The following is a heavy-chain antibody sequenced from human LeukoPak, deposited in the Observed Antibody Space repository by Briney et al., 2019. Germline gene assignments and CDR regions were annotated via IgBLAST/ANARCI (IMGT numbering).Heavy chain of an antibody. J-gene: IGHJ4*02. CDR1: GFTFSSYA. Sequence: PGGSLRLSCAASGFTFSSYAMSWVRQAPGKGLEWVSAISAGGGDTYYADSVKGRSKISRDNSQNTVFLQMNSLRAEDTAIYYCAKELRYGDFSSDYWGQGTLVTVSS. CDR3: AKELRYGDFSSDY. D-gene: IGHD4-17*01. V-gene: IGHV3-23*01. CDR2: ISAGGGDT.